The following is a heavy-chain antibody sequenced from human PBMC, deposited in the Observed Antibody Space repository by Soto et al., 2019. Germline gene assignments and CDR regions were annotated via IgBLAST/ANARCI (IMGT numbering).Heavy chain of an antibody. CDR1: GFTFINYC. CDR2: IRQDGSEG. Sequence: GGSLRLACAASGFTFINYCMTWVRQAPGKGLEWVANIRQDGSEGSYVDSVKGRFTISRDNAKVSLFLQMNSLGAEDTAVYYCARERGSKSMDVWGQGTTVTVSS. V-gene: IGHV3-7*03. J-gene: IGHJ6*02. CDR3: ARERGSKSMDV. D-gene: IGHD2-15*01.